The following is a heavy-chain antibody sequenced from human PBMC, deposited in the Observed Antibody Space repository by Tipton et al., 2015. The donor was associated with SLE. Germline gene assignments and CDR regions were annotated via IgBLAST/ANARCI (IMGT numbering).Heavy chain of an antibody. CDR1: GGSISSSSYY. Sequence: TLSLTCTVSGGSISSSSYYWGWIRQPPGKGLEWIGSIYYSGSTYYNPSLKTRVTISVDTAKNQFSLKLSSVTAADTAVYYCARAPGDIVVVPAAARWFDPWGQGTLVTVSS. D-gene: IGHD2-2*01. J-gene: IGHJ5*02. CDR3: ARAPGDIVVVPAAARWFDP. CDR2: IYYSGST. V-gene: IGHV4-39*07.